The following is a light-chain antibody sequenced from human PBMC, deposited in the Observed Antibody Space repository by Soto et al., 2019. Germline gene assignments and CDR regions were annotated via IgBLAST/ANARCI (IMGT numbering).Light chain of an antibody. J-gene: IGKJ4*01. CDR3: HQYYDSPLT. CDR1: QTVLYSSNNRDY. V-gene: IGKV4-1*01. CDR2: WAS. Sequence: DIVMTQSPDSLAVSLGERAIINCRSSQTVLYSSNNRDYLAWYQQKPGQPPKLLIYWASARESGVPDRFSGSGSGTDFTLTISSLQAEDVAVYYCHQYYDSPLTFGGGTKVEIK.